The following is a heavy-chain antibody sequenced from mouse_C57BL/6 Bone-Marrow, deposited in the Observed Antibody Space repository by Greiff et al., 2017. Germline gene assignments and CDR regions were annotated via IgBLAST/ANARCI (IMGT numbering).Heavy chain of an antibody. J-gene: IGHJ3*01. CDR3: ARGGDYDYDGGD. CDR1: GYTFTSYT. CDR2: INPSSGYT. V-gene: IGHV1-4*01. D-gene: IGHD2-4*01. Sequence: QVQLQQSGAELARPGASVKMSCKASGYTFTSYTMHWVKQSPGQGLEWIGYINPSSGYTKYNQKFKDKATLTADKSSSTAYMQLSSLTSEDSAVYYCARGGDYDYDGGDWGQGTLVTVSA.